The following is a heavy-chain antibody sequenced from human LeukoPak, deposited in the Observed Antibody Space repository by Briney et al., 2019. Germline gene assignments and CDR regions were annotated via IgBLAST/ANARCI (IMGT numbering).Heavy chain of an antibody. CDR2: IYASGST. CDR1: GDSMSDSY. D-gene: IGHD2-8*01. V-gene: IGHV4-4*07. CDR3: ARDIRSHNGPGGYYYYYMDV. J-gene: IGHJ6*03. Sequence: SETLSLTCTVSGDSMSDSYWSWIRQPAGKGLEWIGRIYASGSTNYNPSLKSRVTLSVDTSSNQFSLTLSSVTAADTDVYHCARDIRSHNGPGGYYYYYMDVWGKGTTVTVSS.